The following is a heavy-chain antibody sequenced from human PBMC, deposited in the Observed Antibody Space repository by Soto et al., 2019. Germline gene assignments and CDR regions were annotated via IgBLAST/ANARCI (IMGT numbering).Heavy chain of an antibody. V-gene: IGHV4-30-2*01. CDR3: ARGPDR. CDR1: GGSISSGGYS. CDR2: IYHSGST. J-gene: IGHJ5*02. Sequence: SETLSLTCAISGGSISSGGYSWSWIRQPPGKGLEWIGYIYHSGSTYYNPSLKSRVTISVDRSKNQFSLKLSSVTAADTAVYYCARGPDRWGQGTLVTVSS.